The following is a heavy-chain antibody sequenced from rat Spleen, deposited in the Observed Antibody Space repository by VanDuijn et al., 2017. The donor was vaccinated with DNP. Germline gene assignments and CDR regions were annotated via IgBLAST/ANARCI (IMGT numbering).Heavy chain of an antibody. CDR1: GFTFSSFP. CDR3: ARSRLPGYYPFAC. Sequence: EVQLVESGGGLVQLGRSMKLSCAASGFTFSSFPMAWVRQAPTKGLEWVATISYEGSSTYYGDSVKGRFTISRDNAKSTLYLQMNSLKSEDTATYYCARSRLPGYYPFACWGQGTLVTVSS. D-gene: IGHD1-4*01. V-gene: IGHV5-46*01. CDR2: ISYEGSST. J-gene: IGHJ3*01.